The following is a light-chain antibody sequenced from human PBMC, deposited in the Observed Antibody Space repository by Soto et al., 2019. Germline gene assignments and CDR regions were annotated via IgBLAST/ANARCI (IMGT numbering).Light chain of an antibody. CDR2: AAS. V-gene: IGKV3-20*01. CDR3: QQYGSSSWT. Sequence: EIVLTQSPGTLSSSPGERATLSCRASQSVSSTYLAWYQQKPGQTPRLLISAASNRATGIPDRFSGSGSGTDFALTISRLEPGDFAVYYCQQYGSSSWTFGQGTRVEI. J-gene: IGKJ1*01. CDR1: QSVSSTY.